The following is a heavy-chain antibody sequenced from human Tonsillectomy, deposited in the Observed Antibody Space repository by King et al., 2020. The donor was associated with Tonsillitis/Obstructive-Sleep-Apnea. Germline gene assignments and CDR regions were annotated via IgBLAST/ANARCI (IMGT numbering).Heavy chain of an antibody. CDR3: AKDLGGDWALDY. Sequence: VQLVESGGGVVQPGRSLRLSCAASGFTFSGSGMHWVRQAPGKGLEWVAVISYDASNKYYADSVRGRFTISRDNSKNTLYLQMNSLRAEDTAVYYCAKDLGGDWALDYWGQGTLVTVSS. J-gene: IGHJ4*02. CDR2: ISYDASNK. V-gene: IGHV3-30*18. D-gene: IGHD2-21*02. CDR1: GFTFSGSG.